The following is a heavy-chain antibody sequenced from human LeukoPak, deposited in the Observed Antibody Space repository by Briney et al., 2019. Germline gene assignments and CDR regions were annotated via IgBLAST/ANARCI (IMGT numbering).Heavy chain of an antibody. CDR1: GGSIRSYY. Sequence: SETLSLTCTVSGGSIRSYYWSWLRQPPGKGLEWIAYIYYSGSTNYNPSLKSRVTISVDTSKNQFSLKLSSVTAADTAVYYCARVYYSNSYDYWYFDLWGRGTLVTVSS. J-gene: IGHJ2*01. V-gene: IGHV4-59*01. CDR3: ARVYYSNSYDYWYFDL. D-gene: IGHD6-13*01. CDR2: IYYSGST.